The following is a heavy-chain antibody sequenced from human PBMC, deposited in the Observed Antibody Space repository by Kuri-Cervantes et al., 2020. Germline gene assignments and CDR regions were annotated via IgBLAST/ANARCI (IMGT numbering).Heavy chain of an antibody. D-gene: IGHD3-3*01. CDR2: IYHSGST. J-gene: IGHJ3*02. Sequence: SETLSLTCAVYGGSFSGYYWGWIRQPPGKGLEWIGSIYHSGSTYYNPSLKSRVTISVDTSKNQFSLKLSSVTAADTAVYYCARSFSTGHITRRDAFDIWGQGTMVTVSS. CDR1: GGSFSGYY. V-gene: IGHV4-34*01. CDR3: ARSFSTGHITRRDAFDI.